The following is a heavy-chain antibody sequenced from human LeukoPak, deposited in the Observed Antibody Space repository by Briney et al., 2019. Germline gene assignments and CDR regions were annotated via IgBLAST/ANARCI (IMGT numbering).Heavy chain of an antibody. D-gene: IGHD2-15*01. V-gene: IGHV3-30*03. CDR3: VYCSGGNCFHTVRGWTY. CDR2: ISYDETTK. Sequence: GGSLRLSCTASGFTFSSYGMHWVRQAPGKGLEWVAVISYDETTKYYADSVKGRFTVSRDNSWNALYLQLNSLTAEDTAVYYCVYCSGGNCFHTVRGWTYWGQGTLVTVSS. J-gene: IGHJ4*01. CDR1: GFTFSSYG.